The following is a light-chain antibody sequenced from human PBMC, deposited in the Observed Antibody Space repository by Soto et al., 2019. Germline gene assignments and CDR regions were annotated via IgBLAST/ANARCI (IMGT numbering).Light chain of an antibody. V-gene: IGLV2-11*01. CDR2: DVS. J-gene: IGLJ1*01. Sequence: QSALTQPRSVSGSPGQSVTISFTGTSSDVGGYNYVSWYQHHPGKAPKLMIYDVSKRPSGVPDRFSGSKSGNTASLTISGLQAEDEADYYCCSYAGSYTFVFGTGTKLTVL. CDR1: SSDVGGYNY. CDR3: CSYAGSYTFV.